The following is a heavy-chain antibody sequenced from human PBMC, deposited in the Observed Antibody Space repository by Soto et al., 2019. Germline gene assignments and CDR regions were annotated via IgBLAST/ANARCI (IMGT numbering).Heavy chain of an antibody. V-gene: IGHV3-21*01. CDR1: GFTFSSYS. D-gene: IGHD6-13*01. Sequence: GGSLRLSCAASGFTFSSYSMNWVRQAPGKGLEWVSSISSSSSYIYYADSVKGRFTISRDNAKNSLYLQMNSLRAEDTAVYYCARDGRAAVQIDYWGQGTLVTVSS. J-gene: IGHJ4*02. CDR3: ARDGRAAVQIDY. CDR2: ISSSSSYI.